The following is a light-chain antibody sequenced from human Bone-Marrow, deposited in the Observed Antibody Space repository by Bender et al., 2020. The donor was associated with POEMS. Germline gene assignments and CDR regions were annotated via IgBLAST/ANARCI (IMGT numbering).Light chain of an antibody. J-gene: IGLJ3*02. CDR3: VAWDASLSGWV. Sequence: QSALTQPPSASGSPGQSVTISCTGTSSDIGGYNYVSWYQQHPGKAPILMIHDVSMRPSGVPDRFSGSKSGTSASLAITGLQSDDEAIYFCVAWDASLSGWVFGGGTKLTVL. V-gene: IGLV2-8*01. CDR2: DVS. CDR1: SSDIGGYNY.